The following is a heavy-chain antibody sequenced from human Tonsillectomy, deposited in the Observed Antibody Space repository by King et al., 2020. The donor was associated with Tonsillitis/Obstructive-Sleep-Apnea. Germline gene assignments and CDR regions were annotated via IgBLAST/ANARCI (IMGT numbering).Heavy chain of an antibody. D-gene: IGHD6-13*01. CDR1: VGSIISSSYY. V-gene: IGHV4-39*01. J-gene: IGHJ4*02. Sequence: QLQESGPGLVKPSETLSLTCAVSVGSIISSSYYWGCVRQPPGKGRAWFGNIYYSGSTSYNPSLKSRVTISVDTSKNQSSLKLTSVTAADTAVYYCARQPDITADTGVDYWGQGILVTVSS. CDR3: ARQPDITADTGVDY. CDR2: IYYSGST.